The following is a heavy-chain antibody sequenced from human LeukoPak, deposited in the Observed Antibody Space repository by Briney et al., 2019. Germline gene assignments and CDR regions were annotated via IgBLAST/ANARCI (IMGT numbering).Heavy chain of an antibody. CDR1: GGSITNDY. CDR3: ARQFEPLRSSAYDL. V-gene: IGHV4-59*01. J-gene: IGHJ3*01. CDR2: IHYTGNT. Sequence: TPSETLSLTWSVSGGSITNDYWTWIRQSPGKGLEWLGYIHYTGNTNYNPSLKSRITISVDTSKNQFSLKLRSVTAADTAVYYCARQFEPLRSSAYDLWGQGAMVIVSS. D-gene: IGHD4-17*01.